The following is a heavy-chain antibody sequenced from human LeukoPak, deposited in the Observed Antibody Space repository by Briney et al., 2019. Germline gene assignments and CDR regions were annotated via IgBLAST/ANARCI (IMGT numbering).Heavy chain of an antibody. CDR2: ISAYNGNT. J-gene: IGHJ6*03. Sequence: ASVKVSCKASGYTFTSYGITWVRQAPGQGLEWMGWISAYNGNTNFAQKLQGRVTMTTDTSTSTAYMELRSLRSDDTAVYYCARVYNTYYDFWSGHIYYMDVWGKGTTVTVSS. CDR3: ARVYNTYYDFWSGHIYYMDV. V-gene: IGHV1-18*01. D-gene: IGHD3-3*01. CDR1: GYTFTSYG.